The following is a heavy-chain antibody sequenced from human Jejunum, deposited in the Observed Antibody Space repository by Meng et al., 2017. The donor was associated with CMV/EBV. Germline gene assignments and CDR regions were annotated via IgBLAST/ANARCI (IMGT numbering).Heavy chain of an antibody. CDR2: IYYSGST. Sequence: GGAISIYYWSWIRQPPGKGLEWIGYIYYSGSTNYNPSLKSRVTISVDTSKNQFSLKLNSVTTADTAVYYCARGGEGYIDYYGMDVWGQGTTVTVSS. V-gene: IGHV4-59*01. CDR1: GGAISIYY. J-gene: IGHJ6*02. CDR3: ARGGEGYIDYYGMDV. D-gene: IGHD5-18*01.